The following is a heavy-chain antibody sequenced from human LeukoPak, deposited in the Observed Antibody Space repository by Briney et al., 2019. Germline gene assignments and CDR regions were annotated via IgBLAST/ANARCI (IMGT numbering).Heavy chain of an antibody. J-gene: IGHJ4*02. D-gene: IGHD6-19*01. CDR1: GCIFNNYA. CDR2: ISWNSGSI. V-gene: IGHV3-9*01. Sequence: SLRLSCAGSGCIFNNYAMHWVRQPPGKGLEWVSGISWNSGSIDYADSVKGRFTISRNNAKNSLYLQMNSLRVEDTAFYYCAKANRRHYTSGPHPDSPHCGQGALVTVPS. CDR3: AKANRRHYTSGPHPDSPH.